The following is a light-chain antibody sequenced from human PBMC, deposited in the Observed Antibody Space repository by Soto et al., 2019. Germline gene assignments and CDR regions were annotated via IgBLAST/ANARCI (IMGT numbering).Light chain of an antibody. Sequence: QSVLTQPASVSGSPGQSITISCTGTSSDVGSYNLVSWYQQHPGKAPKLMIYEASKRPSGVSSRFSGSKSGNTASLTIAGLQAEDEDDYYCCSYAGRSTFVVFGGGTKLTVL. V-gene: IGLV2-23*02. CDR2: EAS. J-gene: IGLJ2*01. CDR3: CSYAGRSTFVV. CDR1: SSDVGSYNL.